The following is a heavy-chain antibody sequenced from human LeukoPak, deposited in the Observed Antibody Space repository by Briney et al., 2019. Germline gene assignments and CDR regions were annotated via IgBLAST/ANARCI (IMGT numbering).Heavy chain of an antibody. CDR2: ISGSSLHT. V-gene: IGHV3-11*03. D-gene: IGHD3-10*01. CDR1: GFTFSDYY. J-gene: IGHJ6*02. Sequence: GGSLRLSCAASGFTFSDYYMNWIRQAPGEGLEWVSYISGSSLHTNYADSVKGRFTISRDNAKKSLYLQMNSLRAEDTAVYYCASRGFYGSLDVWGQGTTVTVSS. CDR3: ASRGFYGSLDV.